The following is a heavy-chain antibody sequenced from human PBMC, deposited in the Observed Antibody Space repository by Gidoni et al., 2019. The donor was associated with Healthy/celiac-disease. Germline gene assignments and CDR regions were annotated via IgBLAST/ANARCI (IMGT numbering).Heavy chain of an antibody. J-gene: IGHJ5*02. Sequence: QVQLVQSGAEVKQPGASVKVSCKASGYSFTSYGISWVRQARGQGLEWMGWISAYNGNTNYAQKLQGRVTMTTDTSTSTAYMELRSLRSDDTAVYYCARDHKGYSYGPHWFDPWGQGTLVTVSS. CDR2: ISAYNGNT. V-gene: IGHV1-18*04. D-gene: IGHD5-18*01. CDR3: ARDHKGYSYGPHWFDP. CDR1: GYSFTSYG.